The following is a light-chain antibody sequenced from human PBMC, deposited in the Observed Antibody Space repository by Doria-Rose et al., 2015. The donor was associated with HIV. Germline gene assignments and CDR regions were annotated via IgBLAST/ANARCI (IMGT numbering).Light chain of an antibody. J-gene: IGKJ1*01. V-gene: IGKV3-20*01. CDR1: QSFSSTY. Sequence: EIVMTQSPGPLSLSPGERATLSCRTSQSFSSTYVAWYQPRPGQAPRLLIYDGSTRATGISDRCSASGSGTDFTHTINRLEPEDFALYYCRQYGTSWTFGQGTKVEI. CDR3: RQYGTSWT. CDR2: DGS.